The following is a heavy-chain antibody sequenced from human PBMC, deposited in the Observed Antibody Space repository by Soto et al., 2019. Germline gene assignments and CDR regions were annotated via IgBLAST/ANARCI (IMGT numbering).Heavy chain of an antibody. V-gene: IGHV3-23*01. CDR2: IGASGDTT. J-gene: IGHJ4*02. CDR3: AKDRVGRTWLYYFDY. CDR1: RLTFNSFT. D-gene: IGHD5-12*01. Sequence: PGGSLRLSCAASRLTFNSFTINLLLQAQGKGLEWVSGIGASGDTTYYADSVKGRFTISRDNSKNTLYVQMNSLRAEDTAIYYCAKDRVGRTWLYYFDYWGQGILVTVSS.